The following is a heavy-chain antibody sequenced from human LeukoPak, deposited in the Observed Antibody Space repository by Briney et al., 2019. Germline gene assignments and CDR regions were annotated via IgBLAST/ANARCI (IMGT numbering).Heavy chain of an antibody. D-gene: IGHD3-22*01. CDR2: IYYSGST. CDR1: GGSISRYY. CDR3: ARQRFDYYDSSGYYYGFDY. J-gene: IGHJ4*02. Sequence: PSETLSLTCTVSGGSISRYYWSWIRQPPGKGLEWIGYIYYSGSTNYNPSLKSRVTISVDTSKNQFSLKLSSVTAADTAVYYCARQRFDYYDSSGYYYGFDYWGQGTLVTVSS. V-gene: IGHV4-59*01.